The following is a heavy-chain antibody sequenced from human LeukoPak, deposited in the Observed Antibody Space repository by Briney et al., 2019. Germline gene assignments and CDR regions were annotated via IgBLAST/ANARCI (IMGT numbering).Heavy chain of an antibody. D-gene: IGHD5-12*01. CDR3: ARGIVATMPALDY. CDR1: GITFTNYA. V-gene: IGHV3-30-3*01. J-gene: IGHJ4*02. Sequence: GGSLRLSCAASGITFTNYAMHWVRQAPGKGLEWVAVISYDGSNKYYADSVKGRFTISRDNSKNTLYLQMNSLRAEDTAVYYCARGIVATMPALDYWGQGTLVTVSS. CDR2: ISYDGSNK.